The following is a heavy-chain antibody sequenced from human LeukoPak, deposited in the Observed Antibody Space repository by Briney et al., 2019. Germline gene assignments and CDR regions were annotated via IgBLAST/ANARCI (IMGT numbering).Heavy chain of an antibody. D-gene: IGHD3-16*02. J-gene: IGHJ4*02. CDR3: ARGGDDYVWGSYRETGYFDY. Sequence: SETLSLTCTVSGGSISSSSYYWGWIRQPPGKGLEWIGSIYYSGSTYYNPSLKSRVTISVDTSKNQFSLKLSSVTAADTAVYYCARGGDDYVWGSYRETGYFDYWGQGTLVTVSS. CDR2: IYYSGST. V-gene: IGHV4-39*07. CDR1: GGSISSSSYY.